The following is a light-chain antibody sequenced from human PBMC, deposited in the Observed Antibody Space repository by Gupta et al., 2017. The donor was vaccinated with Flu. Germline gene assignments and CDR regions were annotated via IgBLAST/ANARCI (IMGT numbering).Light chain of an antibody. Sequence: VTLGQPASLACRSSVGLVSSDGNTYLNWFHDRPGQSPRRLIYQVSYRDSGVLDRFNGSGSGTDFTLRISRVVAENVGIYFCRQGERWPRAFGQGTTVEIK. J-gene: IGKJ1*01. CDR3: RQGERWPRA. V-gene: IGKV2-30*01. CDR2: QVS. CDR1: VGLVSSDGNTY.